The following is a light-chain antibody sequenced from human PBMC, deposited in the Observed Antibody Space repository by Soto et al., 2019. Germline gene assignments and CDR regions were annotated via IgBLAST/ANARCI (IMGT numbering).Light chain of an antibody. CDR2: EVS. V-gene: IGLV2-14*01. Sequence: QSALTQPASVSGSPGQSITISCTGTGSDVGGYNYVSWYQQHPGKAPKLMIYEVSNRPSGVSNRFSGSKSGNTASLTISGLQTEDEADYYCSSFTSINTWVFGGGTKLTVL. CDR1: GSDVGGYNY. CDR3: SSFTSINTWV. J-gene: IGLJ3*02.